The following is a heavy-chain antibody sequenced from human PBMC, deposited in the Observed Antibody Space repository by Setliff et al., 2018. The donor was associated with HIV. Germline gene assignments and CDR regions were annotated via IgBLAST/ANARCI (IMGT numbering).Heavy chain of an antibody. V-gene: IGHV4-39*07. CDR2: IYYSGST. D-gene: IGHD5-18*01. CDR1: GGSISSSSYY. Sequence: SENPVLTCTVSGGSISSSSYYWGWIRQPPGKGLGWIANIYYSGSTFYNPSLKSRVTMSVDTSKNQFSLKLNSVTAADTAVYFCARAPGYSYSFYFDSWGQGTLVTVSS. J-gene: IGHJ4*02. CDR3: ARAPGYSYSFYFDS.